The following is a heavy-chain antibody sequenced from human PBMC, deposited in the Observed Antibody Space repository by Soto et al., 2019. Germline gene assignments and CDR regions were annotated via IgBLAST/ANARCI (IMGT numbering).Heavy chain of an antibody. Sequence: GGSLRLSCAASGFDFSTYVMTWVRQAPGKGLEWVSGISDGGGGTYYTDSVKGRFIISRDNSMNKLYLEMNSLRVEETAVYYCAKDATINWKYGFDHWGQGTRVTVSS. CDR3: AKDATINWKYGFDH. D-gene: IGHD1-7*01. J-gene: IGHJ4*02. V-gene: IGHV3-23*01. CDR1: GFDFSTYV. CDR2: ISDGGGGT.